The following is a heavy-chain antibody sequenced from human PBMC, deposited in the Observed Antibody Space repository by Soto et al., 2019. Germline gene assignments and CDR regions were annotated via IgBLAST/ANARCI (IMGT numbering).Heavy chain of an antibody. CDR1: GYTFTSYD. Sequence: QVQLVQSGAEVKKPGASVKVSCKASGYTFTSYDINWVRQATGQGLEWMGWMNPNSGNTGYAQKFQGRVTMTRNTXXSTXXXXXXXLXXEDTAVXYCXXXVGSRIDYWGQGTLVTVSS. D-gene: IGHD6-13*01. J-gene: IGHJ4*02. CDR2: MNPNSGNT. CDR3: XXXVGSRIDY. V-gene: IGHV1-8*01.